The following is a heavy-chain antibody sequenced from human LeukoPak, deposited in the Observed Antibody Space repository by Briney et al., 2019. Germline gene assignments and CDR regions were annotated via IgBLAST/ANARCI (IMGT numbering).Heavy chain of an antibody. CDR1: GFTFSNYW. D-gene: IGHD3-10*01. CDR3: AKIMGSRHC. J-gene: IGHJ4*02. CDR2: INMDGSIT. V-gene: IGHV3-74*01. Sequence: GGSLRLSCAASGFTFSNYWMHWVRQAPGKGLVWVSRINMDGSITSYADSVKGRFIISRDNSKNTLYLQMNSLRAEDTAVYYCAKIMGSRHCWGQGTLVTVSS.